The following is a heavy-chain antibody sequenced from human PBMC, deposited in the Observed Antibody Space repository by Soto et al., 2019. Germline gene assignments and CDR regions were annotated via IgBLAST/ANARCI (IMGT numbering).Heavy chain of an antibody. J-gene: IGHJ3*02. CDR2: IYPGDSDT. CDR1: GYTFTKYY. V-gene: IGHV5-51*01. CDR3: ARRSGLGAFDI. Sequence: PGESLKISCEASGYTFTKYYITWVRQMPGKGLEWMGIIYPGDSDTRYSPSFQGQVTISADKSISTAYLQWSSLKASDTAMYYCARRSGLGAFDIWGQGTMVTVSS. D-gene: IGHD3-3*01.